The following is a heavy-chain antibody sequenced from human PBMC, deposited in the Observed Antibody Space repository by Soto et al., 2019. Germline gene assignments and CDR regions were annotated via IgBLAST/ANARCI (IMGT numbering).Heavy chain of an antibody. V-gene: IGHV4-30-4*01. J-gene: IGHJ5*02. CDR2: ILYGGST. D-gene: IGHD1-20*01. CDR3: ARGWDTRITGTTTWFDP. Sequence: QVQLQESGPGLVKPSQTLSLTCSVSGDSLRSGEYYWTWIRQSPGKGLEWIGFILYGGSTKYNPSLESRLTMSVDRSKNQFSLRLRSVTAADTAVYFCARGWDTRITGTTTWFDPWGPGTLVTVSS. CDR1: GDSLRSGEYY.